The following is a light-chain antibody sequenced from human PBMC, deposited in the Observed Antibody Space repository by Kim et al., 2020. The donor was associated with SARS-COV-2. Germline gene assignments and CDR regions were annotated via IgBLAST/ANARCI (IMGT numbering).Light chain of an antibody. Sequence: SSELTQDPALSVALGQTVRITCQGDSLRNYYGSWNQQKPGQAPILVISGKNNRPSGIPDRFSGSSSGNTASLTITGTQAEDEADYYCSSRDSSGYVIFGGGTKVNVL. V-gene: IGLV3-19*01. CDR1: SLRNYY. J-gene: IGLJ2*01. CDR2: GKN. CDR3: SSRDSSGYVI.